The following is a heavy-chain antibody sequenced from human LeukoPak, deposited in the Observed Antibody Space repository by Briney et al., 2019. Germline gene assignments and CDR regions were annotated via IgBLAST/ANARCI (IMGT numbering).Heavy chain of an antibody. D-gene: IGHD2-2*01. V-gene: IGHV4-34*01. CDR2: INHSGST. Sequence: SETLSPTCAVYGGSFSGYYWSWIRQPPGKGLEWIGEINHSGSTNYNPSLKSRVAISVDTSKNQFSLKLSSVTAADTAVYYCARGVGDIVVVPAANAFDIWGQGTMVTVSS. CDR3: ARGVGDIVVVPAANAFDI. CDR1: GGSFSGYY. J-gene: IGHJ3*02.